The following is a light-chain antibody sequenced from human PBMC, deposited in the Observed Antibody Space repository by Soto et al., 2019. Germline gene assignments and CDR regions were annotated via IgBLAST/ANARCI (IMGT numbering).Light chain of an antibody. J-gene: IGKJ4*01. CDR1: QSIGKF. V-gene: IGKV1-6*01. CDR2: ATS. CDR3: LQDNSYPLT. Sequence: IQMTQSPSSLSSSVGDRVTITFRASQSIGKFLNWYQQKPGKAPNLLIYATSSLQGGVPSRFSGSGSGTDFTLTISSLQPEDFATYYCLQDNSYPLTFGGGTKVDIK.